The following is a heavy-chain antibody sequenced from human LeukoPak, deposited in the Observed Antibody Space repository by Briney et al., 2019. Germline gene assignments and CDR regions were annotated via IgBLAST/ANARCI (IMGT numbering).Heavy chain of an antibody. D-gene: IGHD5-18*01. V-gene: IGHV4-34*01. CDR1: GGSFSGYY. CDR3: ARIFTVDTAMVIDAFDI. Sequence: SETLSLTCAVYGGSFSGYYWSWIRQPPGKGLEWIGEINHSGSTNYNPSLKSRVTISVDTSKNQFSLKLSSVTAADTAVYYRARIFTVDTAMVIDAFDIWGQGTMVTVSS. J-gene: IGHJ3*02. CDR2: INHSGST.